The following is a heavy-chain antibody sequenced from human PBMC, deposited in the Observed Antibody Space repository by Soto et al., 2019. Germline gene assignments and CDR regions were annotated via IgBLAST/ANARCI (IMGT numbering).Heavy chain of an antibody. Sequence: ASVKVSCKTSGYTFTTYDINWVRQATGQGLEWMGWMNPNSGNTGYLQKFQGRVTMTRDTSISTAYMELSSLTSEDTAVYYCARVRQQKHEHDYWGQGTLVTVSS. CDR3: ARVRQQKHEHDY. J-gene: IGHJ4*02. CDR1: GYTFTTYD. V-gene: IGHV1-8*01. D-gene: IGHD6-13*01. CDR2: MNPNSGNT.